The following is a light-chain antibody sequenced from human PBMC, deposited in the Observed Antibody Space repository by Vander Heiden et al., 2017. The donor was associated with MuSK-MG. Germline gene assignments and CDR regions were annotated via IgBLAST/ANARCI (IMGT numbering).Light chain of an antibody. CDR2: AAS. J-gene: IGKJ3*01. Sequence: DIQMTQSPSSVSASVGDRVIITCRASQGISSGLDWYQQKPGKGPKLLIYAASSSQSGVPLRFSGSGSGTDFTLTSNDRQPEDFANYYEHQDNSFITFGRGTKVDIK. CDR3: HQDNSFIT. V-gene: IGKV1D-12*01. CDR1: QGISSG.